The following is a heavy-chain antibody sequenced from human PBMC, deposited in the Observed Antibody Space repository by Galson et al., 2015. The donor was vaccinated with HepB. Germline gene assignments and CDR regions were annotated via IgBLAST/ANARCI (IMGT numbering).Heavy chain of an antibody. V-gene: IGHV3-23*01. D-gene: IGHD2-2*01. CDR1: GFTFSSYA. Sequence: SLRLSCAASGFTFSSYAMSWVRQAPGKGLEWVSAISGSGGSTYYADSVKGRFTISRDNSKNTLYLQMNSLRAEDTAVYYCATSIVVVPAASGYWGQGTLVTVSS. CDR2: ISGSGGST. J-gene: IGHJ4*02. CDR3: ATSIVVVPAASGY.